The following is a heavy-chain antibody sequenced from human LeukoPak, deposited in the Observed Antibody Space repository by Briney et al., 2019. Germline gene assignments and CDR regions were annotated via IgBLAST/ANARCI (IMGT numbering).Heavy chain of an antibody. CDR2: IYYSGST. CDR1: GTSMRSEY. J-gene: IGHJ4*03. CDR3: GKGSGWYKD. Sequence: SESLSLTCTVSGTSMRSEYWSWIRQPPGKGLEWIANIYYSGSTNYNPSLKSRVTISIDTSKNQFSLKLSSVTAADTAVYYCGKGSGWYKDWGHGTLVTVSS. V-gene: IGHV4-59*01. D-gene: IGHD6-19*01.